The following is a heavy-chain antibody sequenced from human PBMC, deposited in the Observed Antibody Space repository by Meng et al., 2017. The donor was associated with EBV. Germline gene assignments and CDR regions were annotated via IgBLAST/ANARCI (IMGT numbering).Heavy chain of an antibody. CDR3: ARGLDYFDY. J-gene: IGHJ4*02. Sequence: QVQLVQSGAEVNMRCASVSCSCNASGYSFTSYGIIWVRPAPGQGLELMGWISAYNGNTNYAQKLQGRVTMTTDTSTSTAYMELRSLRSDDTAVYYCARGLDYFDYLGQGTLVTVSS. CDR2: ISAYNGNT. CDR1: GYSFTSYG. V-gene: IGHV1-18*01.